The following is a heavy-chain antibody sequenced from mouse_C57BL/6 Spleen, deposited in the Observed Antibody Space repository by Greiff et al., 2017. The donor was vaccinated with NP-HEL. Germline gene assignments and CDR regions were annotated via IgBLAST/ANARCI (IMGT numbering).Heavy chain of an antibody. CDR1: GYTFTSYG. Sequence: VQLQQSGAELARPGASVKLSCAASGYTFTSYGISWVRQRTDKSLEWVGEICPRSGYTYYHEKFKGQSTLAADKSSNTAYMELRILTSEDSAVYFCSRAPIYVSSYGYAMDYWGQGTSVTVSS. V-gene: IGHV1-81*01. J-gene: IGHJ4*01. CDR3: SRAPIYVSSYGYAMDY. D-gene: IGHD1-1*01. CDR2: ICPRSGYT.